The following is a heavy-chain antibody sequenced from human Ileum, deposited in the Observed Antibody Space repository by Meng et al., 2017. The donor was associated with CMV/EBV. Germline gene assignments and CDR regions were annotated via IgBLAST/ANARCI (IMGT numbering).Heavy chain of an antibody. CDR3: ARGPGGFGDFNFDY. V-gene: IGHV4-4*07. CDR1: GDYITSFY. D-gene: IGHD3-16*01. CDR2: IYHGGST. Sequence: VPLQESGPGLVKPSETLSLTCTVSGDYITSFYWSWIRQPAGKALEWIGRIYHGGSTNYNPSLKSRVTLSVDTSKNQFSMRLTSVTAADTAVYYCARGPGGFGDFNFDYWGQGTLVTVSS. J-gene: IGHJ4*02.